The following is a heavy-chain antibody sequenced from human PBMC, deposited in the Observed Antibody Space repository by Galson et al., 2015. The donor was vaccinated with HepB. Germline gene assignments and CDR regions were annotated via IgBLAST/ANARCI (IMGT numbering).Heavy chain of an antibody. CDR3: ATSSLATILTAAPPGAFDI. CDR2: ISYTGDT. D-gene: IGHD5-12*01. CDR1: GGSVSSGNYY. Sequence: SETLSLTCTPSGGSVSSGNYYWSWIRQPPGKGLEWIGYISYTGDTKYNPSLKSRVTISGDTSKNQFSLKLSSVTAADTAVYYCATSSLATILTAAPPGAFDIWGQGTVVTVSS. V-gene: IGHV4-61*01. J-gene: IGHJ3*02.